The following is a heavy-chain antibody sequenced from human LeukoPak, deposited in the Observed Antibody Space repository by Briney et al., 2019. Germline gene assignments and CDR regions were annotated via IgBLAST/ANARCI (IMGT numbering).Heavy chain of an antibody. Sequence: IPSETLSLXCTVSGGSISSYYWSWIRQPPGKGLEWIGYIYYSGSTNYNPSLKSRVTISVDTSKNQFSLKLSSVTAADTAVYYYARGVDTMIVVARAGDWFDPWGQGTLVTVSS. V-gene: IGHV4-59*01. CDR1: GGSISSYY. J-gene: IGHJ5*02. CDR2: IYYSGST. CDR3: ARGVDTMIVVARAGDWFDP. D-gene: IGHD3-22*01.